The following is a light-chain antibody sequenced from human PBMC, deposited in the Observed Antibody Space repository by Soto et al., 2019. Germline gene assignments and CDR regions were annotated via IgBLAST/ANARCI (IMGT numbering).Light chain of an antibody. Sequence: QSVLTQPASVSESPGRSITISCAGTSSDVGGYNHVSWYQLHADKAPKLLIHEVSKRPSGVSNRFSGSKSGNTASLTISGLQAEDDDDYYCTSYKSISTYVFGTGTKVTVL. J-gene: IGLJ1*01. CDR3: TSYKSISTYV. V-gene: IGLV2-14*01. CDR1: SSDVGGYNH. CDR2: EVS.